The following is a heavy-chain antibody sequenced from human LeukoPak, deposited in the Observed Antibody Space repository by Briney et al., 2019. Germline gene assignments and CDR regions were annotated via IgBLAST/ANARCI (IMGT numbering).Heavy chain of an antibody. CDR1: GYTFSNYV. J-gene: IGHJ4*02. CDR2: INTKTGNP. Sequence: ASVKVSCKASGYTFSNYVMNWVRQAPGQGPEWMGWINTKTGNPTYTQGFTGRFVFSLDTSVSTAYLQISSLKAEDTAVYYCARVYDFWSGYQVPGYWGQGTLVTVSS. CDR3: ARVYDFWSGYQVPGY. V-gene: IGHV7-4-1*02. D-gene: IGHD3-3*01.